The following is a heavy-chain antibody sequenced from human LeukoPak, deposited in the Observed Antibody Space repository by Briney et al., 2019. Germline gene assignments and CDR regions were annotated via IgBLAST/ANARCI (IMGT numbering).Heavy chain of an antibody. J-gene: IGHJ3*02. D-gene: IGHD6-13*01. V-gene: IGHV6-1*01. CDR3: ARNRAGPRTRLAATDSFDI. CDR2: TYYRSKWYN. Sequence: SQTLSLTCDISGDSVSSKSVSWNWIRQSPSRGLEWLGRTYYRSKWYNDYADFVKSRIILNPDTSKNQISLQLNSVTPEDTALYYCARNRAGPRTRLAATDSFDIWGRGTMVTVSS. CDR1: GDSVSSKSVS.